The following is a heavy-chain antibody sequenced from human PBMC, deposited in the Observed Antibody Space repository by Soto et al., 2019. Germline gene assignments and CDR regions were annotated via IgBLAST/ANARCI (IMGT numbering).Heavy chain of an antibody. CDR3: ATMRDSFGYNS. J-gene: IGHJ1*01. CDR1: GSSISNYY. V-gene: IGHV4-59*03. CDR2: IHYRGDT. D-gene: IGHD1-20*01. Sequence: QVQLRESGPGLVKPSETLSLTCTVSGSSISNYYWAWIRHSPGKGLEWIGYIHYRGDTYYNPSLKSRVPISVDMSKSQVSLNLNSLTAADTALYYCATMRDSFGYNSWGQGTLVTVSS.